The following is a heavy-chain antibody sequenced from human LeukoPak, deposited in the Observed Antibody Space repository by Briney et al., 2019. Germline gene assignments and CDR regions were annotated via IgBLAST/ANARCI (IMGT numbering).Heavy chain of an antibody. CDR1: GGSFTGFY. CDR2: IKHSGGK. V-gene: IGHV4-34*01. J-gene: IGHJ4*02. D-gene: IGHD5-18*01. Sequence: SETLSPTCAVYGGSFTGFYCSWIRHPPGDGLEWVGEIKHSGGKNYNPTLKSRVTISVDTSKNQFSLKLSSVTAADTAVYYCASRGQLWYPDYWGQGTLVTVSS. CDR3: ASRGQLWYPDY.